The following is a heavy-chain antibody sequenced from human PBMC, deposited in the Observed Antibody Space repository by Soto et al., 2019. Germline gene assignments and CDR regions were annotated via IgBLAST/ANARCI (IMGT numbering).Heavy chain of an antibody. D-gene: IGHD3-22*01. CDR1: GYAFTSYG. Sequence: ASVKVSCKASGYAFTSYGISWVRQAPGQGLEWMGWISAYNGNTNYAQKLQGRATMTTDTSTSTAYMELRSLRSDDTAVYYCARDCPSSGYYYVSTYYYYYGMDVWGQGTTVTVSS. V-gene: IGHV1-18*01. CDR3: ARDCPSSGYYYVSTYYYYYGMDV. J-gene: IGHJ6*02. CDR2: ISAYNGNT.